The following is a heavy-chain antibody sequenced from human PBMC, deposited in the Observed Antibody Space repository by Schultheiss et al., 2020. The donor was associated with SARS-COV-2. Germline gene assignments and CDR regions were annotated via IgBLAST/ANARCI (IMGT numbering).Heavy chain of an antibody. Sequence: GGSLRLSCAASGFTFDDYAMHWVRQAPGKGLEWVAVIWYDGSNKYYADSVKGRFTISRDNAKNSLYLQMNSLRAEDTAVYYCAKAITIFGVVKYGMDVWGQGTTVTVSS. CDR1: GFTFDDYA. D-gene: IGHD3-3*01. J-gene: IGHJ6*02. CDR3: AKAITIFGVVKYGMDV. V-gene: IGHV3-33*03. CDR2: IWYDGSNK.